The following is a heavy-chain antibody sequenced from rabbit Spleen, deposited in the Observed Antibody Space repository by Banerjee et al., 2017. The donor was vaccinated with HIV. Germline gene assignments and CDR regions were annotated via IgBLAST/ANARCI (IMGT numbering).Heavy chain of an antibody. CDR1: GFDFSTYS. D-gene: IGHD2-1*01. J-gene: IGHJ4*01. V-gene: IGHV1S47*01. CDR2: IDPVFGKT. CDR3: ARLHDGYDDDDYGRYYFNL. Sequence: QEQLVESGGGLVQPGGSLKLSCKASGFDFSTYSMSWVRQAPGKGLEWIGYIDPVFGKTYYANWVNGRFSISRENTQNTVSLQLNSLTVADTATYFCARLHDGYDDDDYGRYYFNLWGQGTLVTVS.